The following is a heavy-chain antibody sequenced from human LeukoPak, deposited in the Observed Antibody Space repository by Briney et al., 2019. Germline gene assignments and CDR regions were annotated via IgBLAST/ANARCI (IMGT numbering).Heavy chain of an antibody. CDR1: GYTFTSYY. CDR3: ARDNSVGETAWWFDP. J-gene: IGHJ5*02. Sequence: PGASVKVSCKASGYTFTSYYMHWVRQAPGQGLEWMGIINPSGSSAAYAQKFQGRLTMTRDMFTSTDYMELTSLTSDDTAVYYCARDNSVGETAWWFDPWGQGTLVTVPS. V-gene: IGHV1-46*01. D-gene: IGHD1-26*01. CDR2: INPSGSSA.